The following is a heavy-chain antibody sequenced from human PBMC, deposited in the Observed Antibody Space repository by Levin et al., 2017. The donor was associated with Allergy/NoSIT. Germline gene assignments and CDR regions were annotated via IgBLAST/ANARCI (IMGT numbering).Heavy chain of an antibody. CDR1: GDTVRSFA. CDR3: ARFIAARRAYYDS. V-gene: IGHV1-69*06. D-gene: IGHD6-6*01. CDR2: LIPMFGTP. J-gene: IGHJ4*02. Sequence: VASVKVSCKASGDTVRSFAIGWVRQAPGQGLEWMGGLIPMFGTPSYAQKFQNRVTITADMSTYTAYMELHSLRSEDTAVYYCARFIAARRAYYDSWGQGTLIIVSS.